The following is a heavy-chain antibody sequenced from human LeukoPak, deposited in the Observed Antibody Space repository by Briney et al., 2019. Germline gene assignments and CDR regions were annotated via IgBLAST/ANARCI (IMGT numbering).Heavy chain of an antibody. CDR1: GGTFSSYA. V-gene: IGHV1-69*01. CDR3: ARDSTGEDDYYSGMDV. J-gene: IGHJ6*04. Sequence: AASVKVSCMASGGTFSSYAISWVRQAPGQGLGWMGGIIPIFGTTNYAQKNQGRVTITADESTSTSYMELCSLRSKDTAVYYCARDSTGEDDYYSGMDVWGKGTTVTVSS. D-gene: IGHD3-10*01. CDR2: IIPIFGTT.